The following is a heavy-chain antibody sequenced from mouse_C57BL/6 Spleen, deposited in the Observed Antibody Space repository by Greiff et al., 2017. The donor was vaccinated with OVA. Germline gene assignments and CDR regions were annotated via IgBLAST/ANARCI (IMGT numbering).Heavy chain of an antibody. J-gene: IGHJ4*01. V-gene: IGHV5-4*01. D-gene: IGHD2-4*01. Sequence: EVQLQESGGGLVKPGGSLKLSCAASGFTFSSYAMSWVRQTPEKRLEWVATISDGGSYTYYPDNVKGRFTISRDNAKNNLYLQMSHLKSEDTAMYYCARALIYYDYGYAMDYWGQGTSVTVSS. CDR2: ISDGGSYT. CDR1: GFTFSSYA. CDR3: ARALIYYDYGYAMDY.